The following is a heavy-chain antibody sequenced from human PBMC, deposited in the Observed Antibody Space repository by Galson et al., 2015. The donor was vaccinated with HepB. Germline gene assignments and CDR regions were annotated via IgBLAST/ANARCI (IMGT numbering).Heavy chain of an antibody. D-gene: IGHD5-12*01. CDR1: GFTFSSYA. J-gene: IGHJ4*02. CDR3: VSPAGGWLRSYFDY. V-gene: IGHV3-64D*06. Sequence: SLRLSCAASGFTFSSYAMHWVRQAPGKGLEYVSAISSNGGSTYYADSVKGRFTISRDNSKNTLYLQMSSLRAEDTAVYYCVSPAGGWLRSYFDYWGQGTLVTVSS. CDR2: ISSNGGST.